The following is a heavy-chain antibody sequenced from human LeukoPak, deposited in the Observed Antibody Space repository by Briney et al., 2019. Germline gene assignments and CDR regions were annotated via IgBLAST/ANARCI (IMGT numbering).Heavy chain of an antibody. CDR2: TYSGGST. CDR3: ARAPSDYDFWSGYSDGFYYYMDV. CDR1: GFTVSSNY. D-gene: IGHD3-3*01. J-gene: IGHJ6*03. V-gene: IGHV3-66*02. Sequence: GGSLRLSCAASGFTVSSNYMSWVRQAPGKGLEWVSVTYSGGSTYYADSVKGRFTISRDNSKNTLYLQMNSLRAEDTAVYYCARAPSDYDFWSGYSDGFYYYMDVWGKGTTVTVSS.